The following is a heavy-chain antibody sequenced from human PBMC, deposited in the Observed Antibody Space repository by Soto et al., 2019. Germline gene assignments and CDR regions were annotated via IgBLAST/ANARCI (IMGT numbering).Heavy chain of an antibody. V-gene: IGHV1-3*01. CDR1: GYTFTSYA. J-gene: IGHJ5*02. CDR3: ARDLRIAVAVGVNWFDP. D-gene: IGHD6-19*01. CDR2: INAGNGNT. Sequence: ASVKVSCKASGYTFTSYAMHWVRQAPGQRLEWMGWINAGNGNTKYSQKFQGRVTITRDTSASTAYMELSSLRSEDTAVYYCARDLRIAVAVGVNWFDPWGQGTLVTVSS.